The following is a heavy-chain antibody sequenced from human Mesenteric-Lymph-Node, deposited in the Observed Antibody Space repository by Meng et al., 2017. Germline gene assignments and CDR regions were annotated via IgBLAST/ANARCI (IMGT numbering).Heavy chain of an antibody. CDR2: INHSGST. CDR1: GGSFSGYY. Sequence: SETLSLTCAVYGGSFSGYYWSWIRQPPGKGLEWIGEINHSGSTNYNPSLKSRVTISVDTSKNQFSLKLSSVTAADTAVYYCARGPHYYGFGYGLDVWGQGTTVTVSS. D-gene: IGHD3-10*01. CDR3: ARGPHYYGFGYGLDV. J-gene: IGHJ6*02. V-gene: IGHV4-34*01.